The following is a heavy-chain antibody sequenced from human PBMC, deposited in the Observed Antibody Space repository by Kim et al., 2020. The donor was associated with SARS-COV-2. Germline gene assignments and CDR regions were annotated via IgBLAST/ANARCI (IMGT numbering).Heavy chain of an antibody. CDR1: GGSISSGGYS. CDR2: IYYSGST. Sequence: SETLSLTCAVSGGSISSGGYSWSWIRQPPGKGLEWIGYIYYSGSTYYNPSLKSRVTISLDRSKNQFSLKLSSVTAADTAVYYCARGYGSGSPYGMDVWGQGTTVTVSS. J-gene: IGHJ6*02. V-gene: IGHV4-30-2*01. CDR3: ARGYGSGSPYGMDV. D-gene: IGHD3-10*01.